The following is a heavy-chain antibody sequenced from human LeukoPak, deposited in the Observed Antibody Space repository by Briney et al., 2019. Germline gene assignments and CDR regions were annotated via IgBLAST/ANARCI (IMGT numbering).Heavy chain of an antibody. V-gene: IGHV3-21*01. Sequence: GGSLRLSCAASGFTFSSYSMNWVRQAPGKGLEWVSSISSSSSYIYYADSVKGRFTISRDNAKNSLYLQMNSLRAEDTAVYYCARDFNYYDSRRYYYYGMDVWGQGTTVTVSS. D-gene: IGHD3-22*01. J-gene: IGHJ6*02. CDR3: ARDFNYYDSRRYYYYGMDV. CDR2: ISSSSSYI. CDR1: GFTFSSYS.